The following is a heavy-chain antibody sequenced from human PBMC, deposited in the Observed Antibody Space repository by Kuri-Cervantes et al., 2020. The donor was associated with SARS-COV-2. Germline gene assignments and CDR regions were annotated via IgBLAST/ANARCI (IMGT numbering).Heavy chain of an antibody. D-gene: IGHD3-16*01. CDR3: ARANSDARLDY. CDR1: GGSISSGGSS. J-gene: IGHJ4*02. Sequence: SETLSLTCTVSGGSISSGGSSWSWVRQPPGKGLEWIGYIYHSGTTYYNPSLNSRVTISIDRSKNQLSLRLRSVTAADTAVYYCARANSDARLDYWGQGTLVTVSS. V-gene: IGHV4-30-2*01. CDR2: IYHSGTT.